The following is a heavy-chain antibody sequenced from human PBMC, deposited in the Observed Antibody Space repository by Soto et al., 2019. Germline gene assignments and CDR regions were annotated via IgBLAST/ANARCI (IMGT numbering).Heavy chain of an antibody. CDR1: WATYTANY. D-gene: IGHD1-26*01. Sequence: ASVKVSCKSSWATYTANYRHWGRQAPGQGFEWMGWINPKSGGTKYPQKFQGRVTMTRDTSLSTVYMTLTRLTSDDTAVYYCARDLAKGGGSAGFDYWGQGTLVTVSS. J-gene: IGHJ4*02. CDR3: ARDLAKGGGSAGFDY. CDR2: INPKSGGT. V-gene: IGHV1-2*02.